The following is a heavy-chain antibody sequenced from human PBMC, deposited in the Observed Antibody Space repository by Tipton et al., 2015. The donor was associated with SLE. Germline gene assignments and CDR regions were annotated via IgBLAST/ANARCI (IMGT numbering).Heavy chain of an antibody. J-gene: IGHJ4*02. CDR3: ARGLRWELLIDY. CDR2: IYYSGST. D-gene: IGHD1-26*01. CDR1: GGSISSHY. V-gene: IGHV4-59*11. Sequence: TLSLTCTVSGGSISSHYWSWIRQPPGKGLEWIGYIYYSGSTNYNPSLKSRVTISVDTSKNQFSLKLSSVTAADTAVYYCARGLRWELLIDYWGQGTLVTVSS.